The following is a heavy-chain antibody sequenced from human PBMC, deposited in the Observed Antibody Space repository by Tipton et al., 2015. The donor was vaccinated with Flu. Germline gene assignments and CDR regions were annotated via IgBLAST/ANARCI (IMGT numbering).Heavy chain of an antibody. Sequence: TLSLTCSISGDSISSDYYWGWIRQPPGKGLEWIGNIFRTGSTYRNSSLKSRATISVDTSKNQFSLKLRSVTAADTAVYYCARGSGDANTYFDSWGQGTLVTVSS. CDR2: IFRTGST. CDR1: GDSISSDYY. V-gene: IGHV4-38-2*02. CDR3: ARGSGDANTYFDS. J-gene: IGHJ4*02. D-gene: IGHD6-19*01.